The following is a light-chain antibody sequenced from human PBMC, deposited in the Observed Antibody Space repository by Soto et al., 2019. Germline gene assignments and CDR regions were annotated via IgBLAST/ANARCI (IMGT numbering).Light chain of an antibody. CDR2: EVS. V-gene: IGLV2-14*01. Sequence: QSALTQPASVSGSPGQSITISCTGTSSDVGGYNYVSWYQQHPGKAPKLLISEVSNRPSGVSHRFSGSKSGNTASLTISGLQAEDEADYYCSSYISTSTSPYVFGTGTKLTVL. J-gene: IGLJ1*01. CDR3: SSYISTSTSPYV. CDR1: SSDVGGYNY.